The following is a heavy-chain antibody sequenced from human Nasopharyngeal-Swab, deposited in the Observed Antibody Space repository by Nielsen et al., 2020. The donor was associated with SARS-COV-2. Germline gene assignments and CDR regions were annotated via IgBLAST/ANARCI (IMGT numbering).Heavy chain of an antibody. Sequence: RQAPGKGLEWIGSIYHSGGGYYNPPLKSRVTISVDTSKNQFSLKLSSVTAADTAVYYCARDGKYQVPDLSYYIDVWGKGTTVTVSS. CDR3: ARDGKYQVPDLSYYIDV. V-gene: IGHV4-38-2*02. J-gene: IGHJ6*03. D-gene: IGHD2-2*01. CDR2: IYHSGGG.